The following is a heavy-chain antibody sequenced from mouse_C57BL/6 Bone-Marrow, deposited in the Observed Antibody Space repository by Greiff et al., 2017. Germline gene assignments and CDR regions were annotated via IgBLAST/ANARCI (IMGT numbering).Heavy chain of an antibody. V-gene: IGHV1-69*01. CDR2: IDPSDSYT. Sequence: QVQLQQPGAELVKPGASVKLSCKASGYTFTSYWMHWVKQRPGQGLEWIGEIDPSDSYTNYNQKFKGKSTLTVDKSSSTAYMQLSSLTSEDSAVYYCARLLWLRRRGYYAMDYWGQGTSVTVSS. CDR1: GYTFTSYW. CDR3: ARLLWLRRRGYYAMDY. D-gene: IGHD2-2*01. J-gene: IGHJ4*01.